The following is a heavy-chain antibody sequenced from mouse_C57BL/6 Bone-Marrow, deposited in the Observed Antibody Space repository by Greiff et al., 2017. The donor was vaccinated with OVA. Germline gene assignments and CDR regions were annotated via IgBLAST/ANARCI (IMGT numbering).Heavy chain of an antibody. CDR3: ARGDHYYGSSVYYFDY. Sequence: VKLQESGAELARPGASVKLSCKASGYTFTSYGISWVKQRTGQGLEWIGEIYPRSGNTYYNEKFKGKATLTADKSSSTAYMELRSLTSEDSAVYFCARGDHYYGSSVYYFDYWGQGTTLTVSS. D-gene: IGHD1-1*01. J-gene: IGHJ2*01. CDR1: GYTFTSYG. CDR2: IYPRSGNT. V-gene: IGHV1-81*01.